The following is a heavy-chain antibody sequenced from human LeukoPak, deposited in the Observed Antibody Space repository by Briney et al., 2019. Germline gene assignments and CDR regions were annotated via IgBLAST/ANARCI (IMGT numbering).Heavy chain of an antibody. CDR1: GLTVSSNY. J-gene: IGHJ5*02. V-gene: IGHV3-66*01. CDR3: AKDLMRDIWFGES. Sequence: GGSLRLSCAASGLTVSSNYMTWVRQAPGKGLEWVSVFYSGGTTYYTDSVKGRFTISRDNSRNTVYLQMNSLRAEDTAVYYCAKDLMRDIWFGESWGQGTLVTVSS. CDR2: FYSGGTT. D-gene: IGHD3-10*01.